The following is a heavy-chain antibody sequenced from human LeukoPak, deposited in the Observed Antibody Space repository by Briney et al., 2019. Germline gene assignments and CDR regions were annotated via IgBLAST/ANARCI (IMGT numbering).Heavy chain of an antibody. Sequence: PGGSLRLSCAASGFTFSDYYMSWIRQAPGKGLEWVSYISSSGSTKYYADSVKGRFTISRDNAKKSLNLQMNSLRAEDTAVYYCAIPTRIAAAGRVDPWGQGTLVTVSS. D-gene: IGHD6-13*01. CDR2: ISSSGSTK. CDR1: GFTFSDYY. J-gene: IGHJ5*02. V-gene: IGHV3-11*01. CDR3: AIPTRIAAAGRVDP.